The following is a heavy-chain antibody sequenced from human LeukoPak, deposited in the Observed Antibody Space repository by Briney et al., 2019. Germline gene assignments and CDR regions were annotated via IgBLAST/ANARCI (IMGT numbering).Heavy chain of an antibody. J-gene: IGHJ6*02. Sequence: PGGSLRLSCAASGFTVSSNYMSWVRQAPGKGLEWVSVIYSDSNTYYADSVKGRFSISRHNSKNTLYLQMNSLKAGDTAMYYCARTFVYNGMDVWGQGTTVTVS. CDR3: ARTFVYNGMDV. D-gene: IGHD2/OR15-2a*01. CDR2: IYSDSNT. CDR1: GFTVSSNY. V-gene: IGHV3-53*04.